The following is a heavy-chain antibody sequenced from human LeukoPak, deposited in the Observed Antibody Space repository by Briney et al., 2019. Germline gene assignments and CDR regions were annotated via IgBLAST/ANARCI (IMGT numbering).Heavy chain of an antibody. CDR3: ARHGVVPAAPVDY. Sequence: KASETLSLTCTVSGGSISSYYWSWIRQPPGKGLEWIGYIYYSGSTNYNPSLKSRVTISVDTSKNQFSLKLSSVTAADTAVYYCARHGVVPAAPVDYWGQGSLVTVSS. V-gene: IGHV4-59*08. D-gene: IGHD2-2*01. CDR1: GGSISSYY. CDR2: IYYSGST. J-gene: IGHJ4*02.